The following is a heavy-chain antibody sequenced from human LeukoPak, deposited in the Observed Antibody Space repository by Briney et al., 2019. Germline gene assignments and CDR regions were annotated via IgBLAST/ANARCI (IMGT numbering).Heavy chain of an antibody. Sequence: SETLSLTCSVSTYSISSGYYWCWIRQPPGKGLECIGSNYNSGSSYYYNPTLKGSIVMDVATTQNQLNLKPGSVTAADTAVYYCVRVASRAVAADFFDYWGQGTLVTVSS. J-gene: IGHJ4*02. CDR3: VRVASRAVAADFFDY. CDR1: TYSISSGYY. D-gene: IGHD6-19*01. CDR2: NYNSGSSY. V-gene: IGHV4-38-2*02.